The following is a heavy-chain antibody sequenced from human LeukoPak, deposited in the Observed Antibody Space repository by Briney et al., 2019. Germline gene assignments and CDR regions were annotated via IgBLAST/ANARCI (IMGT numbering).Heavy chain of an antibody. V-gene: IGHV1-69*01. CDR2: IIPIFGTA. J-gene: IGHJ5*02. Sequence: SVKVSCKASGGTFSSYAISWVRQAPGQGLEWMGGIIPIFGTANYAQKFQGRVTITADESTSTAYTELSSLRSEDTAVYYCARGQSSGYTWFDPWGRGTLVTVSS. CDR1: GGTFSSYA. CDR3: ARGQSSGYTWFDP. D-gene: IGHD3-22*01.